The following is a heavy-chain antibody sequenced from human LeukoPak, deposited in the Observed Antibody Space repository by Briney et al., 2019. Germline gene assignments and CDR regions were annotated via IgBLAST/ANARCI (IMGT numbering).Heavy chain of an antibody. J-gene: IGHJ6*02. D-gene: IGHD1-1*01. Sequence: GGSLRLSCAASGFNIGPYAMYWVRQGPGRGLEWVSVIKADGSGTFYSDSGRGRFTTSRDNSKNSLYLQMSSLTSVDTALYYCATWAFYHNLDVWGQGTTVAVSS. CDR2: IKADGSGT. V-gene: IGHV3-43*02. CDR3: ATWAFYHNLDV. CDR1: GFNIGPYA.